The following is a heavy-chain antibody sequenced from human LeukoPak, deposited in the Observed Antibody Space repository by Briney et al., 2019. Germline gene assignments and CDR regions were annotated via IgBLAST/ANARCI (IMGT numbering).Heavy chain of an antibody. CDR3: ARDLVRGGYDSSGYYYDNFDY. CDR1: GFTFSSYS. D-gene: IGHD3-22*01. CDR2: ISSSSSYI. V-gene: IGHV3-21*01. Sequence: GGSLRLSCAASGFTFSSYSMNWVRQAPGKGLEWVSSISSSSSYIYYADPVKGRFTISRDNAKKSLYLQMNSLRAEDTAVYYCARDLVRGGYDSSGYYYDNFDYWGQGTLVTVSS. J-gene: IGHJ4*02.